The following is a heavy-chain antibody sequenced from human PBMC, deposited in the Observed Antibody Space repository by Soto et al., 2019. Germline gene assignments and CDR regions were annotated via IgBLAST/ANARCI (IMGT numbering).Heavy chain of an antibody. V-gene: IGHV5-51*01. CDR3: ARQATYYDILSGYYFDY. D-gene: IGHD3-9*01. J-gene: IGHJ4*02. CDR1: GYSFSTYR. Sequence: PGESLKISCKGSGYSFSTYRIGWVRQVPGKGLEWMGIISPGDSDTKYSQSFQGQVTISADKSISTAFLQWNSLKASDTAMYYCARQATYYDILSGYYFDYWGQGTLVTVYS. CDR2: ISPGDSDT.